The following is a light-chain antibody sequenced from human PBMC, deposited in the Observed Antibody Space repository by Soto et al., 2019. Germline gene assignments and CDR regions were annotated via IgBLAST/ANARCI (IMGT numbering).Light chain of an antibody. J-gene: IGLJ3*02. Sequence: QSALTQPASVSGSPGQSITISCTGTSSDVGSYNLVSWYQQHPGKAPKLMIYEGSKRPSGVSNRFSCSKSGNTASLTISGLQAEDEADYYCCSYAISSTFWVFGGGTKLTVL. CDR3: CSYAISSTFWV. CDR1: SSDVGSYNL. V-gene: IGLV2-23*03. CDR2: EGS.